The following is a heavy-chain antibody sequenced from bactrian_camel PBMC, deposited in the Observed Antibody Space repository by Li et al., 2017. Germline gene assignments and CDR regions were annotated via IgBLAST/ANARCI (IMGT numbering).Heavy chain of an antibody. CDR1: GFTFSDYG. J-gene: IGHJ4*01. V-gene: IGHV3S40*01. CDR2: IGNNGGSS. Sequence: VQLVESGGGLVQPGGSLRLSCAASGFTFSDYGMSWVRQAPGKGLEWVSSIGNNGGSSYYADSVKGRFTISRDNAKNTLYLQLNSLKTEDTAIYYCAKDYSDYVDWGRGPRSPSP. D-gene: IGHD4*01.